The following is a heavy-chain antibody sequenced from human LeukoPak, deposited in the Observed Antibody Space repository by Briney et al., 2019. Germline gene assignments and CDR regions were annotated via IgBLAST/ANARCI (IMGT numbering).Heavy chain of an antibody. D-gene: IGHD4-17*01. V-gene: IGHV3-23*01. CDR1: GFTFRNYA. J-gene: IGHJ5*02. CDR2: ISGSASDT. CDR3: ARGQDYGDSNWFDP. Sequence: PGGSLRLSCVASGFTFRNYAMSWVRQAPGKGLESVSTISGSASDTHYADSVKGRFTISRDNSKNTLYLQMNSLRVEDTAVYYCARGQDYGDSNWFDPWGQGALVTVSS.